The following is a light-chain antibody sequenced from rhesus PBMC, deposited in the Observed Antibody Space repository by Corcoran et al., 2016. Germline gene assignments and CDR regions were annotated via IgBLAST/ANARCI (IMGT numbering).Light chain of an antibody. CDR3: CSYTTSSTYS. V-gene: IGLV2S7*01. CDR2: GVS. J-gene: IGLJ1*01. CDR1: SSDICGYNY. Sequence: QSAPTQPPSVSGSPGQSVTISCTGTSSDICGYNYVSWYQQHPGKAPKLMIYGVSNRPSGVSDLFSGSKSGNTASMTISGLQAEDEAEYDCCSYTTSSTYSFVAGTRLTVL.